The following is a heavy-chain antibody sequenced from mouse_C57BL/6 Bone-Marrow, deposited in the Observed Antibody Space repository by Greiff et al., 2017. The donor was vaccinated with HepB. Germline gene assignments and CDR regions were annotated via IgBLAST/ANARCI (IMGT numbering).Heavy chain of an antibody. Sequence: QVQLQQSGAELARPGASVKMSCKASGYTFTSYTMHWVKQRPGQGLEWIGYINPSSGYTKYNQKLKDKSTLTADKSTSTAYMQLSSLTSEDSTVYYCARSPFITTVVTMGYFDNWGQGTTLTVSS. CDR1: GYTFTSYT. D-gene: IGHD1-1*01. J-gene: IGHJ2*01. V-gene: IGHV1-4*01. CDR2: INPSSGYT. CDR3: ARSPFITTVVTMGYFDN.